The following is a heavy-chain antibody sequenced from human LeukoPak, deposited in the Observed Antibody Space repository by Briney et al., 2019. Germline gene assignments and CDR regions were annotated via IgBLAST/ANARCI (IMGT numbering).Heavy chain of an antibody. CDR3: AGEGGDYYSMDV. CDR1: GYTFTSYD. D-gene: IGHD3-10*01. J-gene: IGHJ6*03. CDR2: IIPIFATP. V-gene: IGHV1-69*05. Sequence: ASVKVSCKASGYTFTSYDINWVRQATGQGLEWMGGIIPIFATPNYAQRFQGRVTITTDESRSTAYMELSTLRSEDTAIYYCAGEGGDYYSMDVWGKGTTVTVSS.